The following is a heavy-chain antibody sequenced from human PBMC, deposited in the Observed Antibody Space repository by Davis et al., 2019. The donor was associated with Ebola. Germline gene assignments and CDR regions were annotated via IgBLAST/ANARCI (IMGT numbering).Heavy chain of an antibody. J-gene: IGHJ4*02. CDR1: GYTFTGYY. D-gene: IGHD2-15*01. V-gene: IGHV1-2*04. Sequence: AASVKVSCKASGYTFTGYYIHWVRQAPGQGLAWMGWINPNSGDTKYSQKFQGWVTMTRDTPISTAYMELNRLTSDDTAVYYCARDRVCSGATCYAYFDFWGQGTLVTVSS. CDR2: INPNSGDT. CDR3: ARDRVCSGATCYAYFDF.